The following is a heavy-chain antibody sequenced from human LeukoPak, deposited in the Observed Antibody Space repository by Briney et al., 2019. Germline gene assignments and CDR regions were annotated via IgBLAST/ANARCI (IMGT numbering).Heavy chain of an antibody. Sequence: ASVKVSCKASGYTYTSYDINWVRQAAGQGLEWMGWMNPNSGNKGFEQKFQGRVTMTRRASISTAYMELSSLTSEDTAAYYCARGGSGWDLEHDYWGQGTLVTVSS. D-gene: IGHD6-19*01. CDR2: MNPNSGNK. CDR3: ARGGSGWDLEHDY. CDR1: GYTYTSYD. J-gene: IGHJ4*02. V-gene: IGHV1-8*01.